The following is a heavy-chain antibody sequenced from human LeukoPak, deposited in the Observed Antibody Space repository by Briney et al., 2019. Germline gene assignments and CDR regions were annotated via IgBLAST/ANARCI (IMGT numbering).Heavy chain of an antibody. J-gene: IGHJ4*02. CDR1: GFTFSSYA. CDR3: AKDSGSTLDY. CDR2: ISGSGGST. Sequence: GGSLRLSCAVSGFTFSSYAMSWVRQAPGKGLEWVSAISGSGGSTYYADSVKGRFTISRDNSKNTLYLQMNSLRAEDTAVYHRAKDSGSTLDYWGQGTLVTVSS. D-gene: IGHD3-10*01. V-gene: IGHV3-23*01.